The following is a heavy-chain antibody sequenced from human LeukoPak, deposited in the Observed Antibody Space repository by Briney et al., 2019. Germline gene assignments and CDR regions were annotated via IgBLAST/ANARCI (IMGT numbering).Heavy chain of an antibody. Sequence: GGSLRLSCAASGFTFNKHAMHWVRQAPGKGLEWVSYISSSSSTIYYADSVKGRSTISRDNAKNSLYLQMNSLRAEDTAVYYCARDCVVVVPAAPSSGLYYYYYYMDVWGKGTTVTVSS. V-gene: IGHV3-48*01. D-gene: IGHD2-2*01. CDR3: ARDCVVVVPAAPSSGLYYYYYYMDV. CDR2: ISSSSSTI. CDR1: GFTFNKHA. J-gene: IGHJ6*03.